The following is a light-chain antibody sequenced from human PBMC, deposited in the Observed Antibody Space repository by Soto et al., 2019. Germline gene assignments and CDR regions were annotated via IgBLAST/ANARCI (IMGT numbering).Light chain of an antibody. CDR1: ALPKKY. Sequence: SYELTQPPSVSVSLGQMARITCSGEALPKKYAYWYQQKPGQFPVLVIYKDSERPSGIPERFSGSSSGTIVTLTISGVQAEDEADYYCLLAESSGTYVVFGGGTKLTVL. J-gene: IGLJ2*01. V-gene: IGLV3-16*01. CDR2: KDS. CDR3: LLAESSGTYVV.